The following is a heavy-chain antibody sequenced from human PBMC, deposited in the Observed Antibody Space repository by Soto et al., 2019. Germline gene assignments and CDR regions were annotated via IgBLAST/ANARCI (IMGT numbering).Heavy chain of an antibody. J-gene: IGHJ4*02. Sequence: EVPLLESGGNLVQPGGSLRLSCVASGFTFSSYVMSWVRQAPGKGLEWVSGISDSGGTTYSADFMKGRFTISRDNSKNTLYLQMNSLRAEDTAVYYCAKGWQVRGGQFDYWGQGTLVSVSS. D-gene: IGHD6-19*01. CDR1: GFTFSSYV. CDR2: ISDSGGTT. V-gene: IGHV3-23*01. CDR3: AKGWQVRGGQFDY.